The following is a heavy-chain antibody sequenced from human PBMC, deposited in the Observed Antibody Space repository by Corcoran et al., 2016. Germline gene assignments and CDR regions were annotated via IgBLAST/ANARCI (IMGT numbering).Heavy chain of an antibody. D-gene: IGHD2-15*01. Sequence: QVQLVQSGAEVKKPGSSVKVSCKASGGTFSSYAISWVRQAPGQGLEWMGGIITIFGTANYAQKFQGRVTITADESTSTAYMELSSLRSEDTAVYYCARGYCSGGRCFYDSSGYYPVDYWGQGTLVTVSS. CDR3: ARGYCSGGRCFYDSSGYYPVDY. CDR2: IITIFGTA. V-gene: IGHV1-69*01. J-gene: IGHJ4*02. CDR1: GGTFSSYA.